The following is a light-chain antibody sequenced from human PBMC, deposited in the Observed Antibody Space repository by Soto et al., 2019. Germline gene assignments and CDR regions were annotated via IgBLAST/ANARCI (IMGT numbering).Light chain of an antibody. CDR1: SSDVGGYNY. V-gene: IGLV2-14*01. CDR3: SSYTNSSTLV. CDR2: DVS. Sequence: QSVLTQPASVSGSPGQSITLSCTGPSSDVGGYNYVSWYQQHPGKAPKLMIYDVSNRPSGVSNRFSGSKSGNTASLTISGLQAEDEADYYFSSYTNSSTLVFSGGTQLTVL. J-gene: IGLJ2*01.